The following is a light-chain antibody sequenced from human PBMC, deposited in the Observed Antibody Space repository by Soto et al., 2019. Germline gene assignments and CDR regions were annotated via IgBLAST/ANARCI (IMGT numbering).Light chain of an antibody. J-gene: IGLJ2*01. CDR1: SSDVGDYNS. Sequence: QSALTQPRSVSGAPGQSVTISCTGTSSDVGDYNSVSWYQQQPDKAPKLIIYDVNKRPSGVPDRFSGSKSGNTASLTISGLQAEDEADYHCSSYAGTYLHGLFGGGTQLTVL. V-gene: IGLV2-11*01. CDR3: SSYAGTYLHGL. CDR2: DVN.